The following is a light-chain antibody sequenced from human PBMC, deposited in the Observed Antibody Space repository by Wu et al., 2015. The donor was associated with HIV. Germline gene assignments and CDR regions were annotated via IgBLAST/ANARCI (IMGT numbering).Light chain of an antibody. CDR2: KTS. CDR1: QSIGGR. J-gene: IGKJ2*01. V-gene: IGKV1-5*03. Sequence: DIQMTQSPSTLSASVGDTVTITCRASQSIGGRLAWYQLKPGKAPKLLIYKTSALKNGVPSRFSGSGSETEFTLTISSLQPDDFATYYCQQYDDYMYTFGQGTKLEIK. CDR3: QQYDDYMYT.